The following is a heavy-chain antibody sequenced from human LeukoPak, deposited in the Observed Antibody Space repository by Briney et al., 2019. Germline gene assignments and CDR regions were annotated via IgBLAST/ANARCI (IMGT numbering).Heavy chain of an antibody. Sequence: GGSLRHSCPDPGFTFTGYWKRSVRQAPGKGLVWVSRTNRDDSDTSYADSVKGRFTISRDKAKSTLYLQMNSLRVEDTAVYYCARSASYFDTSGQDYGGQGTLVTVSS. J-gene: IGHJ4*02. D-gene: IGHD3-22*01. V-gene: IGHV3-74*01. CDR3: ARSASYFDTSGQDY. CDR1: GFTFTGYW. CDR2: TNRDDSDT.